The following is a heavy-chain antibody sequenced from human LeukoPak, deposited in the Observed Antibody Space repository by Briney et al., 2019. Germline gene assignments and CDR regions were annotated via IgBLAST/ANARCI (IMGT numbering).Heavy chain of an antibody. Sequence: ASVKVSCKASGYTFTNYDINWVRQATGQGLEWMGYMKPNSGNTGYAQKFQGRVTMTRDTSISTAYMELSSLTSEDTAVYYCATELRWKNHWGQGTLVTVSS. CDR3: ATELRWKNH. V-gene: IGHV1-8*01. D-gene: IGHD4-23*01. J-gene: IGHJ1*01. CDR2: MKPNSGNT. CDR1: GYTFTNYD.